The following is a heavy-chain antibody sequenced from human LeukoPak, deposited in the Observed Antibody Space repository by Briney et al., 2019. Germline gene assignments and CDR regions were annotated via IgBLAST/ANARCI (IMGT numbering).Heavy chain of an antibody. Sequence: PSETLSLNCAVYGGSFSGYYWSWIRQPPGKGLEWIGEINHSGSTNYNPSLKSRVTISVDTSKNQFSLKLSSVTAADTAVYYCARGPYCTDGVCYKGFDYWGQGTLVTVSS. CDR3: ARGPYCTDGVCYKGFDY. D-gene: IGHD2-8*01. V-gene: IGHV4-34*01. CDR2: INHSGST. CDR1: GGSFSGYY. J-gene: IGHJ4*02.